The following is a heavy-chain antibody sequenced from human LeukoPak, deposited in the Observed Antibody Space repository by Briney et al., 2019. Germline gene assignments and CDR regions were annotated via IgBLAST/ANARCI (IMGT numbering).Heavy chain of an antibody. D-gene: IGHD6-13*01. CDR1: GGTFSSYT. CDR2: INPSGGST. Sequence: ASVTVSCKASGGTFSSYTISWVRQAPGQGLEWMGVINPSGGSTSYAQKFQGRVTMTRDTSTSTVYMELSSLRSEDTAVYYCARDQAIAAAGTLHYWGQGTLVTVSS. V-gene: IGHV1-46*01. CDR3: ARDQAIAAAGTLHY. J-gene: IGHJ4*02.